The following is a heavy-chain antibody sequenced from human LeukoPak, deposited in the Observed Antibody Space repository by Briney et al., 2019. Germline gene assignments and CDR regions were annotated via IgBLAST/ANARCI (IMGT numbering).Heavy chain of an antibody. D-gene: IGHD6-19*01. CDR3: ARGRGSSGHSAY. CDR2: INHSGST. V-gene: IGHV4-34*01. CDR1: GGSFSGYY. Sequence: SETLSLTCAVYGGSFSGYYWSWIRQPPGKGLEWIGEINHSGSTNYNPSLKSRVTISVDTSKNQFPLKLSSVTAADTAVYYCARGRGSSGHSAYWGQGTLVTVSS. J-gene: IGHJ4*02.